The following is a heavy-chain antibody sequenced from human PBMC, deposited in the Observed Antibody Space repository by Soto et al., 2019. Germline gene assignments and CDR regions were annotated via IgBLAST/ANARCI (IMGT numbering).Heavy chain of an antibody. CDR1: GYTFTSYG. CDR3: ASDGGSYYGYYYYYGMDV. D-gene: IGHD1-26*01. V-gene: IGHV1-18*01. J-gene: IGHJ6*02. CDR2: ISAYNGNT. Sequence: QVQLVQSGAEVKKPGASVKVSCKASGYTFTSYGISWVRQAPGQGLEWMGWISAYNGNTNYAQKLQGRVTMTTDTSTSTAYMELRSLRSDDTAVYYCASDGGSYYGYYYYYGMDVWGQGTTVTVSS.